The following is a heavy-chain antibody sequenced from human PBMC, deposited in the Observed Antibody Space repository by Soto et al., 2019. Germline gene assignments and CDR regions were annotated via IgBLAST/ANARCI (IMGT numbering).Heavy chain of an antibody. V-gene: IGHV3-23*01. CDR2: ISGSGGST. J-gene: IGHJ4*02. D-gene: IGHD6-13*01. CDR1: GFTFSSYA. CDR3: AKDRSYSSSWYRNDY. Sequence: PGGSLRLSCAASGFTFSSYAMSWVRQAPGKGLEWVSAISGSGGSTYYADSVKGRFTISRDNSKNTLYLQMNSLRAEDTAVYYCAKDRSYSSSWYRNDYWGQGTLVTVSS.